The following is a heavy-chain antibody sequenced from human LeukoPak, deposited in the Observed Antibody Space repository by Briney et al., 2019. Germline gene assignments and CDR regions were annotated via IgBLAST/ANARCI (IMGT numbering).Heavy chain of an antibody. CDR2: IYSGGST. V-gene: IGHV3-NL1*01. J-gene: IGHJ6*02. Sequence: GGSLRLSCAASGFTFSSYGMHWVRQAPGKGLEWVSVIYSGGSTYYADSVKGRFTISRDNSKNTLYLQMNSLRAEDTAVYYCVPRSGGMDVWGQGTTVIVSS. CDR1: GFTFSSYG. D-gene: IGHD3-16*01. CDR3: VPRSGGMDV.